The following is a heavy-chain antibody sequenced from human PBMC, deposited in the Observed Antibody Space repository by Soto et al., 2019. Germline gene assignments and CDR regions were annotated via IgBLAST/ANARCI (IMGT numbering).Heavy chain of an antibody. V-gene: IGHV1-18*01. Sequence: ASEKRSCTASGYTFTIYGISWVRQAPGQGIEWMGWISAYNGNTNYAQKLQGRVTMTTDTSTSKAYMELRSLRSDDTAVYYCARSSGGVDWSAIEGCNTVAPCCQGSVV. CDR3: ARSSGGVDWSAIEGCNTVAP. J-gene: IGHJ5*02. CDR1: GYTFTIYG. CDR2: ISAYNGNT. D-gene: IGHD1-1*01.